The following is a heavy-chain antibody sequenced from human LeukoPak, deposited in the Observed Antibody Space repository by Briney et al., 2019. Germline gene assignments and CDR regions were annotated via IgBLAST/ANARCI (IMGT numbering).Heavy chain of an antibody. J-gene: IGHJ3*02. V-gene: IGHV1-46*01. CDR1: GYTFTSNY. Sequence: ASVKVSCKASGYTFTSNYIHWVRQAPGQGLEWMGMIYPRDGSTSYAQKFQGRVTVTRDTSTSTVHMELSGLRSEDTAVYYCAREVPRGAGDAFDIWGQGTMVTVSS. CDR3: AREVPRGAGDAFDI. CDR2: IYPRDGST. D-gene: IGHD1-26*01.